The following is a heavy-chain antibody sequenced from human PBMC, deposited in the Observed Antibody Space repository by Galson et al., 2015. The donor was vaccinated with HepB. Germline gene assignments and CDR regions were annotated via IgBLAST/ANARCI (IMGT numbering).Heavy chain of an antibody. D-gene: IGHD1-26*01. CDR2: ISWNSGSI. CDR3: AKDIKRRRGWELLSFGAPDY. Sequence: FLRLSCAASGFTFDDYAMHWVRQAPGKGLEWVSGISWNSGSIGYADSVKGRFTISRDNAKNSLYLQMNSLRAEDTALYYCAKDIKRRRGWELLSFGAPDYWGQGTLVTVSS. J-gene: IGHJ4*02. V-gene: IGHV3-9*01. CDR1: GFTFDDYA.